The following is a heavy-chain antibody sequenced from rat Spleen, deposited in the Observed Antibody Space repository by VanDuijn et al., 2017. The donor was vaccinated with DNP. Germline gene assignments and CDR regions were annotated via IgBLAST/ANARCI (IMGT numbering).Heavy chain of an antibody. V-gene: IGHV5-31*01. D-gene: IGHD1-1*01. CDR2: ITGSGGST. Sequence: EVQLVESGGDLVQSGKSLKLSCAASGFTFNTYWMTWIRQVPGKGLEWVASITGSGGSTYYPDSVKGRFTISRDNAKNTLYLQMNSLRSEDTATYHCARGSTTVDYWNFDFWGPGTMVTVSS. J-gene: IGHJ1*01. CDR3: ARGSTTVDYWNFDF. CDR1: GFTFNTYW.